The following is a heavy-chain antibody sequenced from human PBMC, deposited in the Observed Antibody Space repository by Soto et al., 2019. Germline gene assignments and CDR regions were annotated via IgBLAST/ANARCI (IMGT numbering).Heavy chain of an antibody. CDR1: GFTFSSYS. CDR2: ISSSSSYI. D-gene: IGHD6-19*01. CDR3: ARGTAVAGTLLGY. J-gene: IGHJ4*02. Sequence: EVQLVESGGGLVKPGGSLRLSCAASGFTFSSYSMNWVRQAPGKGLEWVSSISSSSSYIYYADSVKGRFTISRDNAKNSLYLQMNSLRAEDTAVYYCARGTAVAGTLLGYWGQGTLVTVSS. V-gene: IGHV3-21*01.